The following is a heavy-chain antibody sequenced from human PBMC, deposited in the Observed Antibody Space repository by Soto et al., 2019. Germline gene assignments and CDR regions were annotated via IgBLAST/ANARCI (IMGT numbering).Heavy chain of an antibody. CDR3: ARGDYYPDFVGVVFDY. CDR1: GYSFTSYW. Sequence: EVQLVQSGAEVKKPGESLKISCKGSGYSFTSYWIGWVRQMPGKGLEWMGIIYPGDSDTRYSPSFQGQVTISADKSISTAYLQWSGLKASDTAVYYCARGDYYPDFVGVVFDYWGLGTLVTVSS. V-gene: IGHV5-51*03. J-gene: IGHJ4*02. D-gene: IGHD3-22*01. CDR2: IYPGDSDT.